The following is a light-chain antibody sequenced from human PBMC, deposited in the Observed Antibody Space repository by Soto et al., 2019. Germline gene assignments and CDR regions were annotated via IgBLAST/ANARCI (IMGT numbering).Light chain of an antibody. CDR3: AAWDDSLSGWV. J-gene: IGLJ3*02. Sequence: QSVLTQRPSASGTPGQRVTISCSGSSSNSGSNYVYWYQQLPGTAPKLLIYRDNQRPSGVPDRFSGSKSGTSASLAISGLRSEDESDYHCAAWDDSLSGWVFGGGTKLTVL. CDR2: RDN. V-gene: IGLV1-47*01. CDR1: SSNSGSNY.